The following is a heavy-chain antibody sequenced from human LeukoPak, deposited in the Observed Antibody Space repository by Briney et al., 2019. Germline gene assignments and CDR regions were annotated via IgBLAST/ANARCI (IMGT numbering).Heavy chain of an antibody. V-gene: IGHV1-69*13. Sequence: ASVKVSCKVSGYTLTELSMHWVRQAPGKGLEWMGGIIPIFGTANYAQKFQGRVTITADESTSTAYMELSSLRSEDTAVYYCASWTYGSGSYYNFDPFYYYYMDVWGKGTTVTISS. D-gene: IGHD3-10*01. CDR3: ASWTYGSGSYYNFDPFYYYYMDV. CDR1: GYTLTELS. J-gene: IGHJ6*03. CDR2: IIPIFGTA.